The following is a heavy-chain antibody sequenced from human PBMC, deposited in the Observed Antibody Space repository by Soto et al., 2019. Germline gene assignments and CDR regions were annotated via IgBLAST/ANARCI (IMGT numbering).Heavy chain of an antibody. D-gene: IGHD1-26*01. J-gene: IGHJ6*02. CDR2: ISGSGGST. CDR1: GFTFSSYA. Sequence: EVQLLESGGGLVQPGGSLRLSCAASGFTFSSYAMSWVRQAPGKGLEWVSAISGSGGSTYYADSVKGRFTISRDNSKNTLYLQMNSLRAEDTAVYYCAKVLQGSLHGARYYYYGMDVWGQGTTVTVSS. CDR3: AKVLQGSLHGARYYYYGMDV. V-gene: IGHV3-23*01.